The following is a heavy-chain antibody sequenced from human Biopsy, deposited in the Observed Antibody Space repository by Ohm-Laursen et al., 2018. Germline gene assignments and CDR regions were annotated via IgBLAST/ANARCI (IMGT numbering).Heavy chain of an antibody. V-gene: IGHV5-51*01. CDR2: IYPGDSDT. J-gene: IGHJ4*02. CDR3: ARRDTKSLLR. D-gene: IGHD5-12*01. CDR1: GYIFTAYW. Sequence: ESLRISCKGSGYIFTAYWIAWVRQMPGKGLELMGVIYPGDSDTTYSPSFQGRVTISADKSTAYLQWSSLKASDNAMYYCARRDTKSLLRWGQGTLVTVSS.